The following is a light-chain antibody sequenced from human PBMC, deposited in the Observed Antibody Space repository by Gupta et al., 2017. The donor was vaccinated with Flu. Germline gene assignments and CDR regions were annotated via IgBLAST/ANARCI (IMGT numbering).Light chain of an antibody. J-gene: IGKJ4*01. CDR3: HKVKGARLT. CDR2: AAS. Sequence: PSSLSASVGERITITCRASQDIRDSLAWYQHKPGKGPSLLIYAASTLHSGVPSRFRGSGSGTEFTLTISSLQPEDVATYYCHKVKGARLTFGGGTKVEI. CDR1: QDIRDS. V-gene: IGKV1-27*01.